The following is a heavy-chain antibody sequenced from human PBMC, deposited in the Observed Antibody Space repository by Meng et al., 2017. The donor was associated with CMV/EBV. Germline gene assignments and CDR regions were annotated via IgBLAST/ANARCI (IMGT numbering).Heavy chain of an antibody. CDR3: ARGGIAAAGLH. Sequence: QLQAQEPGPGLVKPSEILSLTCTVSGGSISSSGYYWGWIRQPPGKGLEWIGSIYYSGSTYYNPSLKSRVTISVDTSKNQFSLKLSSVTAADTAVYYCARGGIAAAGLHWGQGTLVTVSS. CDR2: IYYSGST. D-gene: IGHD6-13*01. J-gene: IGHJ4*02. CDR1: GGSISSSGYY. V-gene: IGHV4-39*07.